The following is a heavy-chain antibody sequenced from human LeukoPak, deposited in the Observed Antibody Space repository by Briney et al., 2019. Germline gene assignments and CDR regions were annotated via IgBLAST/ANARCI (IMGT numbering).Heavy chain of an antibody. CDR1: GFTFSSYA. Sequence: GRSLRLSCAASGFTFSSYAMHWVRQAPGKGLEWVAVISYDGSNKYYADSVKGRFTISRDNSKNTLYLQMNSLRAEDTAVYYCARDLIAAAGTGIDYWGQGTLVTVSS. D-gene: IGHD6-13*01. CDR2: ISYDGSNK. J-gene: IGHJ4*02. CDR3: ARDLIAAAGTGIDY. V-gene: IGHV3-30-3*01.